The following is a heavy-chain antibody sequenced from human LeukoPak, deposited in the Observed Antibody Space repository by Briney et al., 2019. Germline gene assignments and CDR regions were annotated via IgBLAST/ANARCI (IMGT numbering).Heavy chain of an antibody. CDR1: GFTFSTNA. Sequence: GGSLRLSCAASGFTFSTNAISWVRQAPGKGLEWVSAISGTGAVTYYAKSVKGRFTISRDNSKNTVYLHMNSLKVEDTAVYYCARGLTTTGFDSWGQGTLVTVSS. CDR2: ISGTGAVT. J-gene: IGHJ5*01. D-gene: IGHD4-17*01. CDR3: ARGLTTTGFDS. V-gene: IGHV3-23*01.